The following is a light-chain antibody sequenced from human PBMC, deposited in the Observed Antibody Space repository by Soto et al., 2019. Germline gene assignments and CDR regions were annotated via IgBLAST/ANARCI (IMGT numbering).Light chain of an antibody. CDR2: GAS. J-gene: IGKJ1*01. V-gene: IGKV3-20*01. CDR3: QQYDSSSWT. Sequence: EIVLTQSPGTLSLSPGERATLSCRASQSVGSSYLAWYQQKPGQAPRLLIYGASTRATGIPDRFSGSGSGTDFTLTIGRLEPEDFAVYYCQQYDSSSWTFGQGTKVAIK. CDR1: QSVGSSY.